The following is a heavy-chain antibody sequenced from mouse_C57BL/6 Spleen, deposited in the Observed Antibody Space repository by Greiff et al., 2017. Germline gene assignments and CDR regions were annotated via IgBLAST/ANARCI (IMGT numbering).Heavy chain of an antibody. CDR3: ARHEEGVVAFDY. D-gene: IGHD1-1*01. V-gene: IGHV1-62-2*01. J-gene: IGHJ2*01. Sequence: VQRVESGAELVKPGASVKLSCKASGYTFTEYTIHWVKQRSGQGLEWIGWFYPGSGSIKYNEKFKDKATLTADKSSSTVYMELSRLTSEDSAVYFCARHEEGVVAFDYWGQGTTLTVSS. CDR2: FYPGSGSI. CDR1: GYTFTEYT.